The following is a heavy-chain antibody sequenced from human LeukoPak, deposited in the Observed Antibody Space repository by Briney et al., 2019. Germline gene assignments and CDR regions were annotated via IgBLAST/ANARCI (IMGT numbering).Heavy chain of an antibody. V-gene: IGHV4-34*01. CDR2: INHSGST. D-gene: IGHD6-13*01. J-gene: IGHJ5*02. Sequence: PSETLSLTCAVYGGSFSGYYWSWIRQPPGKGLEWIGEINHSGSTNYNPSLKSRVTISVDTSKNQFSLKLSSVTAADTAVYYCARRIAAAGNFAPGWFDPWGQGTLVTVSS. CDR3: ARRIAAAGNFAPGWFDP. CDR1: GGSFSGYY.